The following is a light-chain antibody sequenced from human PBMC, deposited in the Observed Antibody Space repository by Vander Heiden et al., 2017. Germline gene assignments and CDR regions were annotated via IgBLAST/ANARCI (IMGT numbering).Light chain of an antibody. J-gene: IGKJ2*01. CDR1: QSINNW. V-gene: IGKV1-5*01. CDR3: QQYKSYYT. Sequence: DIQMTQSPSTLSASVGDRVTITCRASQSINNWLAWYQQKPGKAPKVLIYDASILESGVPSRFSGSGSGTEFTLTISSLQPDDFATYFCQQYKSYYTFGQGTKLDIK. CDR2: DAS.